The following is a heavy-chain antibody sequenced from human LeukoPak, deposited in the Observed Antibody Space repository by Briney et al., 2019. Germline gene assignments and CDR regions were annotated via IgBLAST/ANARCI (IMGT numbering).Heavy chain of an antibody. Sequence: GASVKVSCKASGYTFTGYYMHWVRQAPGQGLEWMGWINPNSGGTNYAQKFQGRVTMTTDTSTSTAYMELRSLRSDDTAVYYCARVSLYYYDSSGYYYWGQGTLVTVSS. CDR2: INPNSGGT. V-gene: IGHV1-2*02. J-gene: IGHJ4*02. CDR3: ARVSLYYYDSSGYYY. D-gene: IGHD3-22*01. CDR1: GYTFTGYY.